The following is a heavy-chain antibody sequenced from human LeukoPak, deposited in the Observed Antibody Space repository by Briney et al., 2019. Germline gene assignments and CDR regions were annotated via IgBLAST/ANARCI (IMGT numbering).Heavy chain of an antibody. J-gene: IGHJ3*02. CDR2: IYYSGST. CDR1: GGSISSYY. V-gene: IGHV4-59*01. CDR3: ARPSVGAFDI. Sequence: PSETLSLTCTVSGGSISSYYWSWIRQPPGKGLEWIGYIYYSGSTNYNPSLKSRVTISVDTSKNQFSLKLSSVTAADTAAYYCARPSVGAFDIWGQGTMVTVSS. D-gene: IGHD4-23*01.